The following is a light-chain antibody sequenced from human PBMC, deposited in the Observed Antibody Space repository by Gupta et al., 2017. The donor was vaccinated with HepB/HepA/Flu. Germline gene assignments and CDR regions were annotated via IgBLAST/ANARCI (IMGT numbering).Light chain of an antibody. CDR2: AAS. CDR1: QGISNY. CDR3: QKGTSAPS. J-gene: IGKJ2*03. Sequence: DIQMTQSPSSLSASVGDRCTSTCRASQGISNYLAWYQQTPGKVPKLLIYAASNVQSGVPSRFSGRGFWKDFCRTRSSRLTEDVAHYYGQKGTSAPSFGQGTKLEIK. V-gene: IGKV1-27*01.